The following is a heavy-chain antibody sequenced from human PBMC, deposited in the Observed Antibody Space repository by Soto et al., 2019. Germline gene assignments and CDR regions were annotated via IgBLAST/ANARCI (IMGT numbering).Heavy chain of an antibody. Sequence: ASVKVSCKASGGTFSSYAISWVRQAPGQGLEWMGGIIPIFGTANYAQKFQGRVTITADESTSTAYMELSSLRSEDTAVYYCARGADSSGYTTPFDYWGQGTLVTVPQ. D-gene: IGHD3-22*01. CDR1: GGTFSSYA. CDR2: IIPIFGTA. CDR3: ARGADSSGYTTPFDY. V-gene: IGHV1-69*13. J-gene: IGHJ4*02.